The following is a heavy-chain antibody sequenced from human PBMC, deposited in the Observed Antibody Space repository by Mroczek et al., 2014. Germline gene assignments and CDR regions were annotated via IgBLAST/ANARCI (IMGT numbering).Heavy chain of an antibody. CDR3: ARDCYSSSGFVSGYYYYGMDV. CDR1: GGSISSGSYY. Sequence: QVQLVQSGPGLVKPSQTLSLTCTVSGGSISSGSYYWSWIRQPAGKGLEWIGRIYTSGSTNYNPSLKSRVTISVDTSKNQFSLKLSSVTAADTAVYYCARDCYSSSGFVSGYYYYGMDVWGQGTTVTVS. CDR2: IYTSGST. V-gene: IGHV4-61*02. D-gene: IGHD6-6*01. J-gene: IGHJ6*02.